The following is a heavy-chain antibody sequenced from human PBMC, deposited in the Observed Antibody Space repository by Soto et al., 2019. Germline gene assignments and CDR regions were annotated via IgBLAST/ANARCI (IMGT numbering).Heavy chain of an antibody. J-gene: IGHJ4*02. V-gene: IGHV4-31*03. CDR2: IYYSGST. CDR1: GGSISSGGYY. D-gene: IGHD4-17*01. CDR3: ETLRTTVTTFDY. Sequence: QVQLQESGPGLVKPSQTLSLTCTVSGGSISSGGYYWSWIRQHPGKGLEWIGYIYYSGSTYYNPSLKSRXXIXVXXSKNQFSLKLSSVTAADTAVYYCETLRTTVTTFDYWGQGTLVTVSS.